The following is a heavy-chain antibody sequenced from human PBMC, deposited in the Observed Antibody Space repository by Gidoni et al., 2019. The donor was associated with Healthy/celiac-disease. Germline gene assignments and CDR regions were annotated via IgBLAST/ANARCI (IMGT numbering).Heavy chain of an antibody. Sequence: QVQLQESGPGLVKPSQTLSLTCTVPGGSISSGSYYWSWIRQPAGKGLEWIGRIYTSGSTTYTPSLKRRVTISVDTSKNQFSLKLSSVTAADTAVYYCARTGIAAAGIDYWGQGTLVTVSS. V-gene: IGHV4-61*02. J-gene: IGHJ4*02. CDR2: IYTSGST. CDR1: GGSISSGSYY. D-gene: IGHD6-13*01. CDR3: ARTGIAAAGIDY.